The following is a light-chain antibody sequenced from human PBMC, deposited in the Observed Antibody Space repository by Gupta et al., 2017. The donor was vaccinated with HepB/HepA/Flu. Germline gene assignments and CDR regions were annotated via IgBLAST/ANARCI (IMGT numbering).Light chain of an antibody. Sequence: QPALTQPASVSGSPGQSLPISCTGTSSDVGGSNYVSWYQQHPGKAPNLMIYDVSNRPSGVSYRFSGSKSGNTASLTISGLQAEDESDYYCSSYTSSSTLVFGGGTKLTVL. V-gene: IGLV2-14*01. CDR3: SSYTSSSTLV. CDR2: DVS. J-gene: IGLJ2*01. CDR1: SSDVGGSNY.